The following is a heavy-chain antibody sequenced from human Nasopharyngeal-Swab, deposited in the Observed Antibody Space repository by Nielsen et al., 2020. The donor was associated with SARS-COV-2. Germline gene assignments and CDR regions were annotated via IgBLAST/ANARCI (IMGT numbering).Heavy chain of an antibody. CDR3: ARKAYDDYYGSDFDS. V-gene: IGHV1-2*02. CDR1: GYTFTGYY. D-gene: IGHD4-17*01. J-gene: IGHJ4*02. CDR2: ISPNSGGT. Sequence: ASVKVSCKTSGYTFTGYYMHWVRQAPGQGLEWMGWISPNSGGTNYAQIFQGRVTMTRDTSISTAYMELSSLRSDDTAIYYCARKAYDDYYGSDFDSWGQGTLVTVSS.